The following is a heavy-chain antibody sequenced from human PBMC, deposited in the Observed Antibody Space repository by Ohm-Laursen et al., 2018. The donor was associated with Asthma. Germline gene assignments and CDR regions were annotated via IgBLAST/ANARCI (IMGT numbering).Heavy chain of an antibody. CDR1: GLPFSNFW. D-gene: IGHD1-26*01. V-gene: IGHV3-7*02. CDR3: ARATGNYYAIGY. Sequence: SLRLSCAASGLPFSNFWMSWVRQAPGKGLEWVANIYPDGGEKYYVDSVYGRFTISRDNAKNSLYLQMNSLRAEDTAVYYCARATGNYYAIGYWGQGTLVTVSS. CDR2: IYPDGGEK. J-gene: IGHJ4*02.